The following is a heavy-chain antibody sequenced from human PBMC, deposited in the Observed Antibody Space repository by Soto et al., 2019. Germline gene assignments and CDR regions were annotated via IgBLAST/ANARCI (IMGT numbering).Heavy chain of an antibody. CDR3: ASDPYYYASEP. Sequence: GGSLRLSCAASGFTFSDSYMTWIRQAPGKGLEWVSYISGGGETIYYADSVRGRFTVSRDNAKNSVYLQMNSLRAEDTAMYYCASDPYYYASEPWGQGTLVTVSS. J-gene: IGHJ4*02. CDR2: ISGGGETI. V-gene: IGHV3-11*01. D-gene: IGHD3-10*01. CDR1: GFTFSDSY.